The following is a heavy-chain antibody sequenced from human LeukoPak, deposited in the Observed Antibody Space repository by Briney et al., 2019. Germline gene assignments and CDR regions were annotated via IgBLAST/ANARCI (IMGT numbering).Heavy chain of an antibody. CDR3: AKFTSELLSY. CDR1: GGSFSGYY. J-gene: IGHJ4*02. Sequence: SETLSLTCAVYGGSFSGYYWSWIRQPPGKGREGIGEINHSGSTNYNPSLNSPVTISVDPSNNHFSLKLSSVSAADTAVYYCAKFTSELLSYWGQGTLVTASS. D-gene: IGHD1-26*01. V-gene: IGHV4-34*01. CDR2: INHSGST.